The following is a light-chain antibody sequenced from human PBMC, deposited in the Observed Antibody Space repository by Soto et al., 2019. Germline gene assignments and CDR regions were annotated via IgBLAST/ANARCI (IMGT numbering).Light chain of an antibody. CDR1: SSDVGGYNY. CDR2: EVS. J-gene: IGLJ1*01. CDR3: SSYTSSRAYV. V-gene: IGLV2-14*01. Sequence: QSVLTQPASVSGSPGQSITISCTGTSSDVGGYNYVSWYQQQSGKAPKLMIHEVSNRPSGVSNRFSGSKSGNTASLTISGLQAEDEADYYCSSYTSSRAYVFGLGTKLTVL.